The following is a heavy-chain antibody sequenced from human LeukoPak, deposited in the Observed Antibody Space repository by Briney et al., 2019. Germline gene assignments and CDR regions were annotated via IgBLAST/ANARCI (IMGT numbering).Heavy chain of an antibody. Sequence: PGGSLRLSCAASGFTFSSYWMHWVRQAPGKGLVWVSLINSDGSSTNYADSVKGRFTISRHNSKNTLYLQMNSLRAEDTAAYYCAKLFGEFPHFDYWGQGTLVTVSS. V-gene: IGHV3-74*01. D-gene: IGHD3-10*01. CDR1: GFTFSSYW. CDR3: AKLFGEFPHFDY. J-gene: IGHJ4*02. CDR2: INSDGSST.